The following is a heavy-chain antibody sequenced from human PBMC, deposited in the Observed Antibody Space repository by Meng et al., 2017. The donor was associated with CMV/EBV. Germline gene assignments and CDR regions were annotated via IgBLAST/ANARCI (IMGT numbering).Heavy chain of an antibody. D-gene: IGHD6-13*01. CDR1: TFPDYY. Sequence: TFPDYYIHWVRQAPGQGLEWMGWINPKSDGTSYAQKFQGRVTMTGDTSISTAYMELGSLRSDDTAVYYCARAGRHISSWYSDYFDFWGQGPLVTVSS. CDR3: ARAGRHISSWYSDYFDF. V-gene: IGHV1-2*02. J-gene: IGHJ4*02. CDR2: INPKSDGT.